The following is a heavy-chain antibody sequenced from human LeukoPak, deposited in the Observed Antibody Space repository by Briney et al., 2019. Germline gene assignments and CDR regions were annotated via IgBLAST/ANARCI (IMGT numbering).Heavy chain of an antibody. CDR3: VRLYSSSWYGDYFDY. J-gene: IGHJ4*02. V-gene: IGHV3-64D*06. CDR1: GFTFSSYA. CDR2: ISNNGGST. D-gene: IGHD6-13*01. Sequence: GGSLRLSCSASGFTFSSYAMHWVRQAPGKGLEYVSAISNNGGSTYYADSVKGRFTISRDNSKNTLYLQMSSLRAEDTAVYYCVRLYSSSWYGDYFDYWGQGTLVTVSS.